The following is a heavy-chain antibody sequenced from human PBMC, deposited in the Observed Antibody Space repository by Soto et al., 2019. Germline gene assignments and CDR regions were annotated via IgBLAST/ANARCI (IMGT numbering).Heavy chain of an antibody. V-gene: IGHV1-18*04. CDR2: ISTDNGNT. J-gene: IGHJ4*02. CDR3: ASDDTVNTRNLDY. Sequence: QVQLVQSAAEVKKPGASVKVSCKASGYTFTNYGVSWVRQAPGQGLEWMGWISTDNGNTYYAQKFQGRVTMTTDTSTNTAYMDLRSLRSDDTAVYYCASDDTVNTRNLDYWGQGTLVTVSS. CDR1: GYTFTNYG. D-gene: IGHD4-17*01.